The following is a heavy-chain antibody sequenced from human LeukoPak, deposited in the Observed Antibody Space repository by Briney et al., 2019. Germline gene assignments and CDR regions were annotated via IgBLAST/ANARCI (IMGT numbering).Heavy chain of an antibody. CDR1: GFTFSSYS. V-gene: IGHV3-21*01. J-gene: IGHJ6*02. Sequence: KPGGSLRLSCAASGFTFSSYSMNWVRQAPGKGLEWVSSISSSSSYIYYADSVKGRFTISRDNAKNSLYLQMNSLRAEDTAVYYCARDPRFRYIDFSPYGMDVWGQGTTVTVSS. CDR3: ARDPRFRYIDFSPYGMDV. D-gene: IGHD3-3*01. CDR2: ISSSSSYI.